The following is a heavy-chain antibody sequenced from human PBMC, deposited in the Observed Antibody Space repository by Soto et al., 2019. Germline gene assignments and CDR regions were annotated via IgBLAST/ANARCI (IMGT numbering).Heavy chain of an antibody. J-gene: IGHJ4*02. D-gene: IGHD6-13*01. Sequence: PSETLSLTCTVSGGSISSYYWSWIRQPPGKGLEWIGNIFDSGSTNYNPSLKSRVTFSVVTSKNHFSLKLRSVTVADTAVYYCARVGAAAAPGYFDYWSQGTLVTVSS. CDR3: ARVGAAAAPGYFDY. CDR1: GGSISSYY. V-gene: IGHV4-59*01. CDR2: IFDSGST.